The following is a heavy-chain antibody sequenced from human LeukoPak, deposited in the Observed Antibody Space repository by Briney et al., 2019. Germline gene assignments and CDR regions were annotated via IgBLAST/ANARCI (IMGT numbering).Heavy chain of an antibody. Sequence: GGSLRLSCAASGFTFSDYYMGWIRQAPGKGLEWLSYISGSGTTMYYADSVKGRFTISRDNAKNSLDLQMNSLRAEDTAVYYCAKGIYSSGWSYFDYWGHGTLVTVSS. D-gene: IGHD6-19*01. J-gene: IGHJ4*01. CDR3: AKGIYSSGWSYFDY. V-gene: IGHV3-11*01. CDR1: GFTFSDYY. CDR2: ISGSGTTM.